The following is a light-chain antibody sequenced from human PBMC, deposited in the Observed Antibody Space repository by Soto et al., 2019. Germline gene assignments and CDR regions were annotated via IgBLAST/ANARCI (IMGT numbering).Light chain of an antibody. J-gene: IGKJ1*01. CDR2: KAS. Sequence: DIQVTQSPSTLSAFVGDRVTITCRASQSIRTWLAWYQQKPGRAPRLLIYKASSLQSGVPSRFSGSGSGTEFTLTINSLQPDDSATYYCQQYNNYSLKFDQGTKVEIK. V-gene: IGKV1-5*03. CDR1: QSIRTW. CDR3: QQYNNYSLK.